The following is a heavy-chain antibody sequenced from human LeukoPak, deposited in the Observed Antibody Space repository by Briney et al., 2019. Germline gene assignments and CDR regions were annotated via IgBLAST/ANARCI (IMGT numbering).Heavy chain of an antibody. CDR1: GGSISSYY. Sequence: SETLSLTCTVSGGSISSYYWSWIRQPPGKGLEWIAYISAAGTTFYNPSLKSRVTISLDRSKNQFSLNLTSITAADTAVYYCAGQNVPTPHDYWGQGTQVTVSS. D-gene: IGHD2-2*01. CDR2: ISAAGTT. V-gene: IGHV4-4*09. J-gene: IGHJ4*02. CDR3: AGQNVPTPHDY.